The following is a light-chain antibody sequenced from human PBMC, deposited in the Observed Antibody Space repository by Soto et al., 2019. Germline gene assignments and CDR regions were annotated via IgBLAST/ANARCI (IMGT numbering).Light chain of an antibody. J-gene: IGLJ1*01. CDR3: KSYAGSNTYV. V-gene: IGLV2-8*01. CDR1: KNDIGVYDF. CDR2: EVV. Sequence: QSVLTQPPSVSGSPGQSVTISCTGTKNDIGVYDFVSWYQHHPGKAPRLIIYEVVQRPSGVPDRLSGSKSGNTASLTVSGLQAADEADYFCKSYAGSNTYVFGSGTKVTVL.